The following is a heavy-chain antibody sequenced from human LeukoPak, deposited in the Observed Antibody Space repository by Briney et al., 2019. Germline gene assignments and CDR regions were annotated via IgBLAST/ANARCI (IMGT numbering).Heavy chain of an antibody. CDR1: GGSISSYY. CDR2: IYTSGST. D-gene: IGHD6-13*01. CDR3: ARAGYSSSWAPKSPSAGDY. Sequence: PSETLSLTCTVSGGSISSYYWSWIRQPAGKGLEWIGRIYTSGSTNYNPSLKSRVTMSVDTSKNQFSLKLSSVTAADTAVYYCARAGYSSSWAPKSPSAGDYWGQGTLVTVSS. J-gene: IGHJ4*02. V-gene: IGHV4-4*07.